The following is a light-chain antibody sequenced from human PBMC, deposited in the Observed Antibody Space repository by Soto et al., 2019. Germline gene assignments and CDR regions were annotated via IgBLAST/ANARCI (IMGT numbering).Light chain of an antibody. V-gene: IGKV1-8*01. J-gene: IGKJ2*01. CDR1: QGISSY. Sequence: AIRMSQSPSSFSASTGDRVTITCRASQGISSYLAWYQQKPGKAPKLLIYAASTLQSGVPSRFSGSGSGTDFTLTISCLQSEDFATYYCHTYNSYSLHTFGQGTKVDIK. CDR2: AAS. CDR3: HTYNSYSLHT.